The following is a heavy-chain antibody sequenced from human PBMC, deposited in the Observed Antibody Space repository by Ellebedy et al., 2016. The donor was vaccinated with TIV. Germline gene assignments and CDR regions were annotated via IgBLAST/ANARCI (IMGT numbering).Heavy chain of an antibody. D-gene: IGHD6-13*01. Sequence: GGSLRLXXAASGFPFSSYAMSWVRQAPGKGLEWVSSISDSGGNTYYADSVRGRFTFSRDNSKNTLYLQMNSLRAEDTAVYYCAKGWLGAGAGTDFEYWGRGTLVTVSS. J-gene: IGHJ4*02. CDR1: GFPFSSYA. CDR2: ISDSGGNT. V-gene: IGHV3-23*01. CDR3: AKGWLGAGAGTDFEY.